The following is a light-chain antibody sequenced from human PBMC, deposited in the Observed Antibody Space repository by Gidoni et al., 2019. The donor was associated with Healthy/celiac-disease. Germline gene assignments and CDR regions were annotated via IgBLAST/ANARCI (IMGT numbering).Light chain of an antibody. J-gene: IGLJ2*01. V-gene: IGLV3-25*03. CDR2: KDS. CDR1: ALPKQY. Sequence: SYELTQPPSVSVSPGQTARITCSGDALPKQYAYWYRQKQGQAPVRVIYKDSERPSGIPERFSGSSSGTTVTLTISGVQAEDEADYYCQSADSSGTYPGVSGGGTKLTV. CDR3: QSADSSGTYPGV.